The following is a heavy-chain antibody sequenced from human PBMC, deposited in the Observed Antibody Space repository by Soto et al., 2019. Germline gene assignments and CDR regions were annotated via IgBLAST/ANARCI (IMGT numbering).Heavy chain of an antibody. V-gene: IGHV1-8*01. J-gene: IGHJ6*02. CDR2: MNPNSGNT. CDR1: GYTFTSYD. CDR3: ASYHLNSYYYGMDV. Sequence: ASVKVSCKASGYTFTSYDINWVRLATGQGLEWMGWMNPNSGNTAYAQKLQGRVTMTTDTSTSTAYMELRSLRSDDTAVYYCASYHLNSYYYGMDVWGQGTTVTVSS.